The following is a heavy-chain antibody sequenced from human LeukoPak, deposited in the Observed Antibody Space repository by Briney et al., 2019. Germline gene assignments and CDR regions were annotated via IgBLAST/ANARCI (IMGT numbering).Heavy chain of an antibody. D-gene: IGHD3-22*01. CDR2: IRSKANSYAT. CDR3: TTKYYYGSSGYSGPNWFDP. Sequence: GGSLRLSCAASGFTFSGSAMHWVRQASGKGLEWVGRIRSKANSYATAYAASVKGRFTISRDDSKNTAYLQMNSLKTEDTAVYYCTTKYYYGSSGYSGPNWFDPWGQGTLVTVSS. J-gene: IGHJ5*02. CDR1: GFTFSGSA. V-gene: IGHV3-73*01.